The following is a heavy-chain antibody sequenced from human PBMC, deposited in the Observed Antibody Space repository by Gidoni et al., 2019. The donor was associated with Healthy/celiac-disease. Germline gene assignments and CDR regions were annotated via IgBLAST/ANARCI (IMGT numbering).Heavy chain of an antibody. J-gene: IGHJ6*02. CDR1: GFTFSGYA. Sequence: EVQLVESGGGLVQPGGSLKLSCAASGFTFSGYAMHWVRQASGKGLEWVGRIRSKANSYATAYAASVKGRFTISRDDSKNTAYLQMNSLKTEDTAVYYCTTRARNCSGGSCYSSDYYYGMDVWGQGTTVTVSS. CDR2: IRSKANSYAT. D-gene: IGHD2-15*01. V-gene: IGHV3-73*02. CDR3: TTRARNCSGGSCYSSDYYYGMDV.